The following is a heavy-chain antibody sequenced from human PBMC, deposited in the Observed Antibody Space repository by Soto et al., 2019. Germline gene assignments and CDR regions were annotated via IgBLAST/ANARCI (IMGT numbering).Heavy chain of an antibody. Sequence: PSETLSLTCTVSGGSISSYYWSWIRQPPGKGLEWIGYIYYSGSTNYNPSLKSRVTISVDTSKNQFSLKLSSVTAADTAVYYCARSLTSSSPSGFDPWGQGTLVTVSS. V-gene: IGHV4-59*08. J-gene: IGHJ5*02. CDR1: GGSISSYY. D-gene: IGHD6-13*01. CDR3: ARSLTSSSPSGFDP. CDR2: IYYSGST.